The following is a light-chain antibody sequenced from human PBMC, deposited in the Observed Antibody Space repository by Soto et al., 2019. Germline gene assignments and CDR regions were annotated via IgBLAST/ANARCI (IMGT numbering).Light chain of an antibody. V-gene: IGKV1-9*01. CDR2: TAS. J-gene: IGKJ5*01. CDR1: QDISSF. CDR3: QQFNRYPST. Sequence: DIQLTQSPSFLSASVGDRVPITCRASQDISSFLAWYQQKPGKAPNLLIFTASIVQSGVPSRFSGSGSGTEFTITISGLQPEDFATYYCQQFNRYPSTCGQGTRLEI.